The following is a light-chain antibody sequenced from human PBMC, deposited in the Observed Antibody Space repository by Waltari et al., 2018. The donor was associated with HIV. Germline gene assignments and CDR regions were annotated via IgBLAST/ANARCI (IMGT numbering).Light chain of an antibody. CDR1: QGIKTW. J-gene: IGKJ4*01. CDR3: QQANSFPHT. Sequence: DIEMAQSPSYVSASVGDRVTIPCRASQGIKTWLAWYQQRPAKAPTLLVYAASRLQGGVPARCDGSGSGVDFTLTITDFQPNDSAIYYCQQANSFPHTFGGGTRVDI. CDR2: AAS. V-gene: IGKV1-12*01.